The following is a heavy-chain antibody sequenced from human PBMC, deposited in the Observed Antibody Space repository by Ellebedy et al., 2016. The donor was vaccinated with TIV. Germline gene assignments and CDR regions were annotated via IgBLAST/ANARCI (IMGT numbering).Heavy chain of an antibody. CDR2: IYPGDSDT. J-gene: IGHJ6*02. Sequence: GGSLRLXXKDSGYSFTSYWIGWVRQVPGKGLEWMGIIYPGDSDTRYSPSFQGQVTISADKSITTAYLQWSSLKASDTAMYYCARRGTAYYYYAMDVWGQGTTVTVSS. CDR3: ARRGTAYYYYAMDV. CDR1: GYSFTSYW. D-gene: IGHD1-7*01. V-gene: IGHV5-51*01.